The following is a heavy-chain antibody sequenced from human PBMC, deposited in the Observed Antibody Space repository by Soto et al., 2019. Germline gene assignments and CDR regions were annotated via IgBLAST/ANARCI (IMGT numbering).Heavy chain of an antibody. D-gene: IGHD2-8*02. Sequence: PGGSLRLSCAASGLTFCSYSMDWVRQAPGKGLEWVSVIYSGGRTYYADSVKGRFTISRDNSKNTLYLQMNSLRAEDTAVYYCARGPPGLGYWGQGTLVTVSS. J-gene: IGHJ4*02. CDR3: ARGPPGLGY. CDR1: GLTFCSYS. CDR2: IYSGGRT. V-gene: IGHV3-66*01.